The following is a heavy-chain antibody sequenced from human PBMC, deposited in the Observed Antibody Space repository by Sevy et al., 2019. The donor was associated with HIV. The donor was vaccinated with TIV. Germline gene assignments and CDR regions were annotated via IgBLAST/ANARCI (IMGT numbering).Heavy chain of an antibody. CDR3: ATTKDYYDNSAYSFDY. Sequence: ASVKVSCKVSGYTLTQLSMHWVRQAPGKGLEWMASFDPEDGETIYAQKFQGRVTMTEDTSTDTAYMELSSLRSEDTAVYYCATTKDYYDNSAYSFDYWGQGTLVTVSS. J-gene: IGHJ4*02. CDR2: FDPEDGET. D-gene: IGHD3-22*01. V-gene: IGHV1-24*01. CDR1: GYTLTQLS.